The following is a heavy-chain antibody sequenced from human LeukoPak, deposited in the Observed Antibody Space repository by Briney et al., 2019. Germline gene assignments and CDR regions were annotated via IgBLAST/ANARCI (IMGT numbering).Heavy chain of an antibody. CDR1: GLTVSSNC. CDR2: IYSGGNT. J-gene: IGHJ4*02. CDR3: ARRAGDYSHPYNY. V-gene: IGHV3-53*01. D-gene: IGHD3-22*01. Sequence: GGSLRLSCAASGLTVSSNCMSWVRQAPGKGLEWVSFIYSGGNTYYADSVKGRFTISRDNSKNTVHLQMNSLRAEDTAMYYCARRAGDYSHPYNYWGQGTLVTVSS.